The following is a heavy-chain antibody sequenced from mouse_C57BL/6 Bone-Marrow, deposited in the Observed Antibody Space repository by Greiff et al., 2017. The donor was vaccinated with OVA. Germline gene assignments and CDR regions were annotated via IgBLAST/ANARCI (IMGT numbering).Heavy chain of an antibody. J-gene: IGHJ2*01. CDR3: ATITTVVAMDFDY. CDR2: IYPGSGST. CDR1: GYTFTSYW. Sequence: QVQLQQPGAELVKPGASVKMSCKASGYTFTSYWITWVKQRPGQGLEWIGDIYPGSGSTNYNEKFKSKATLTVDTSSSTAYMQLSSLTSEDSAVYYCATITTVVAMDFDYWGQGTTLTVSS. V-gene: IGHV1-55*01. D-gene: IGHD1-1*01.